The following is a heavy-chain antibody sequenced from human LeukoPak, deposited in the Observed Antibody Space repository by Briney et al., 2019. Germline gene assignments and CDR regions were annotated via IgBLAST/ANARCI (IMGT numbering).Heavy chain of an antibody. CDR1: GFSFSNCA. D-gene: IGHD3-9*01. CDR3: ARIRASDILTGYSYYYYMDV. CDR2: IYSGGST. J-gene: IGHJ6*03. Sequence: PGGSLRLSCAASGFSFSNCAVTWIRQAPGKGLEWVSVIYSGGSTYYADSVKGRLTISRGNSKNKMYFQMISLRAEDTAVYYCARIRASDILTGYSYYYYMDVWGKGTTVTVSS. V-gene: IGHV3-53*01.